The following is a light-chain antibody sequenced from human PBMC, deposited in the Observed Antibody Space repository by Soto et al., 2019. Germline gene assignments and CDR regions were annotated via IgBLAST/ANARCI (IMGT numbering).Light chain of an antibody. Sequence: QSALTQPASVSGSPGQSITISCAGTSSDVGGYNYVSWYQQHPGKVPKLMIYEVNYRPPGVSDRFSGSKSGNTASLTISGLQAEDEADYYRRSYTTSSTQVFGGGTQLTVL. J-gene: IGLJ7*01. CDR3: RSYTTSSTQV. V-gene: IGLV2-14*01. CDR1: SSDVGGYNY. CDR2: EVN.